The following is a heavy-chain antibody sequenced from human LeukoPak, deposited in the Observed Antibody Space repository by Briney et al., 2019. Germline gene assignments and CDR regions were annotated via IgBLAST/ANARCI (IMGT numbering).Heavy chain of an antibody. D-gene: IGHD6-6*01. J-gene: IGHJ6*03. CDR2: IYHSGST. V-gene: IGHV4-38-2*01. CDR1: GYSISSGYY. CDR3: ASGRRSISSIAAQVYMDV. Sequence: PSETLSLTCAVSGYSISSGYYWGWIRQPPGKRLEWIGSIYHSGSTYYNPSLKSRVSISVDTSKNQFSLKLSSVTAADTAVYYCASGRRSISSIAAQVYMDVWGKGTTVTVSS.